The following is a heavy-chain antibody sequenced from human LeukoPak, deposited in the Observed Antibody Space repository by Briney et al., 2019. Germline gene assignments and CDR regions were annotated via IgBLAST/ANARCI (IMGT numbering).Heavy chain of an antibody. D-gene: IGHD2-2*01. CDR2: ISYGGSNK. J-gene: IGHJ4*02. Sequence: PGRCLRLSCAASGFTFSSYGMHWVRQAPGKGLEWVAVISYGGSNKYYADSVKGRFTISRDNSKNTLYLQMNSRRAEDTAVYYCAKDRVGYCSSTSCYYFDYWGQGTLVTVSS. CDR1: GFTFSSYG. V-gene: IGHV3-30*18. CDR3: AKDRVGYCSSTSCYYFDY.